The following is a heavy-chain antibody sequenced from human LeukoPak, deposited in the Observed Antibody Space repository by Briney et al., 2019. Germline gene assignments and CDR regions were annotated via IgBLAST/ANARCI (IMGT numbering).Heavy chain of an antibody. CDR1: GFTFTSSA. CDR2: IVVGSGNT. V-gene: IGHV1-58*02. Sequence: SVKVSCKASGFTFTSSAMQWVRQARGQRLEWVGWIVVGSGNTNYAQKFQERVTITRDMSTSTAYMELSSLRSEDTAVYCCAADEGPGALSLDPWGQGTLVTVSS. J-gene: IGHJ5*02. CDR3: AADEGPGALSLDP.